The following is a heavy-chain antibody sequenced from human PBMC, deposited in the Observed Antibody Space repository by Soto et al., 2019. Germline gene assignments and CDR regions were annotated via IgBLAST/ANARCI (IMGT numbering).Heavy chain of an antibody. D-gene: IGHD3-10*01. J-gene: IGHJ6*02. CDR1: GFTFSSYG. CDR3: AKEEVRGVIWYYGMDV. V-gene: IGHV3-30*18. CDR2: ISYDGSNK. Sequence: QVQLVESGGGVVQPGRSLRLSCAASGFTFSSYGMHWVRQAPGKGLEWVAVISYDGSNKYYADSVKGRFTISRDNSKNTLYLQMNSLRAEDTAVYYSAKEEVRGVIWYYGMDVWGQGTTVTVSS.